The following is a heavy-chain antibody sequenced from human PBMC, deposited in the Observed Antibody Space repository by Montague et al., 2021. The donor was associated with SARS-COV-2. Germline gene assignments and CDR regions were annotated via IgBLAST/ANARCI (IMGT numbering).Heavy chain of an antibody. D-gene: IGHD4-17*01. J-gene: IGHJ4*02. Sequence: SLRLSCAASGFTFSSYAMSWVRQAPGKGLEWVSAISGSGCSTYYADPVKRRFTISSDNSKNKQYLQVNSLRAEDTAVYYCAKAYMTTVTTLDFDYWGQGTLVTVSS. CDR3: AKAYMTTVTTLDFDY. CDR1: GFTFSSYA. V-gene: IGHV3-23*01. CDR2: ISGSGCST.